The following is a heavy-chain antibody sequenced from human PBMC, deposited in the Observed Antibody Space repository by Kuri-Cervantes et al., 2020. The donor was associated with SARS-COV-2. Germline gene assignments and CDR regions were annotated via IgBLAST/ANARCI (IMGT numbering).Heavy chain of an antibody. Sequence: GSLRLSCAVYGESFSGHYWTWIRQPPGKGLEWIGEINHSGSTNYNPSLKSRVTISVDTSKNQFSLKLSSVTAADTAVYYCARETYGSGDTYYYYYYGMDVWGQGTTVTVSS. CDR3: ARETYGSGDTYYYYYYGMDV. CDR2: INHSGST. D-gene: IGHD3-10*01. J-gene: IGHJ6*02. CDR1: GESFSGHY. V-gene: IGHV4-34*01.